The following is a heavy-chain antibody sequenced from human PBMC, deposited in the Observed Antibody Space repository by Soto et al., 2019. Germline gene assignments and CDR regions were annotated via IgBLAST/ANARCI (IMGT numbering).Heavy chain of an antibody. Sequence: SETLSLTCTVSGGSISSYYWSWIRQPPGKGLEWLGYSYSSGSTNYNPSLKSRVSISLDTSKNQFSLKLTSVTAADTAVYYCTRGSQFYYFDYWGHGTLVTVSS. CDR3: TRGSQFYYFDY. CDR2: SYSSGST. J-gene: IGHJ4*01. V-gene: IGHV4-59*01. D-gene: IGHD3-10*01. CDR1: GGSISSYY.